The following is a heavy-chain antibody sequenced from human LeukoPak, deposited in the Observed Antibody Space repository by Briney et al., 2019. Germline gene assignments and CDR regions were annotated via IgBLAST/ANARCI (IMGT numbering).Heavy chain of an antibody. Sequence: SVKVSCKASGGTFSSYAISWVRRAPGQGLEWMGGIIPIFGTANYAQKFQGRVTITTDESTSTAYMELSSLRSEDTAVYYCARDDCSGGSCYDEAYWGQGTLVTVSS. CDR3: ARDDCSGGSCYDEAY. J-gene: IGHJ4*02. CDR2: IIPIFGTA. V-gene: IGHV1-69*05. D-gene: IGHD2-15*01. CDR1: GGTFSSYA.